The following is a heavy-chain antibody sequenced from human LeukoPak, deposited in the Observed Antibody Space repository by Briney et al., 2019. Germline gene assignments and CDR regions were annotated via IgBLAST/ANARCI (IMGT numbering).Heavy chain of an antibody. J-gene: IGHJ4*02. CDR2: IYHSGST. V-gene: IGHV4-39*07. CDR3: ARDRLVRGGDYFDY. Sequence: SETLSLTCTVSGGSISSSSYYWGWVRQPPGKGLEWIGEIYHSGSTNYNPSLKSRVTISVDKSKNQFSLKLSSVTAADTAVYYCARDRLVRGGDYFDYWGQGTLVTVSS. CDR1: GGSISSSSYY. D-gene: IGHD3-10*01.